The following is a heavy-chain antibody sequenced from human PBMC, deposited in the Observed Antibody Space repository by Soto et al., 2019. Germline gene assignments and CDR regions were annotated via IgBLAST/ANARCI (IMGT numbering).Heavy chain of an antibody. CDR2: ISWNSGSI. V-gene: IGHV3-9*01. CDR3: AKPLGGMTTVTAFDY. J-gene: IGHJ4*02. Sequence: SLRLACSASGFNFYDYAMHWVRQTPGKGLEWVSGISWNSGSIGYADSVKGRFTISRDNAKNSLYLQMNSLRAEDTALYYCAKPLGGMTTVTAFDYWGQGTLVTVSS. D-gene: IGHD4-4*01. CDR1: GFNFYDYA.